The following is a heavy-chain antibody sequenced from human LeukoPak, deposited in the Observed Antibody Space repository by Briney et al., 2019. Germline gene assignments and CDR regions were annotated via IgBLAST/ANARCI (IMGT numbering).Heavy chain of an antibody. V-gene: IGHV1-24*01. CDR2: FDPEDGET. J-gene: IGHJ4*02. Sequence: ASVKASCKVSGYTLTELSMHWVRQAPGKGLEWMGGFDPEDGETIYAQKFQGRVTMTEDTSTDTAYMELSSLRSEDTAVYYCATAPMVLRPRNYYGSGSLFDYWGQGTLVTVSS. CDR3: ATAPMVLRPRNYYGSGSLFDY. CDR1: GYTLTELS. D-gene: IGHD3-10*01.